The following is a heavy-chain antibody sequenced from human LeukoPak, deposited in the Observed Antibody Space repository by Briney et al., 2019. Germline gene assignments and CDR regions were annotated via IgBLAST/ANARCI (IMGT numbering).Heavy chain of an antibody. J-gene: IGHJ5*02. D-gene: IGHD4-17*01. CDR2: IYPGDSDT. Sequence: ETLSLTCSVSGDSITYFYWSWIRQAAGKGLEWMGIIYPGDSDTRYSPSFQGQVTISADKSISTAYLQWSSLRASDTAMYYCARLDDYDDSNWFDPWGQGTLVTVSS. CDR1: GDSITYFY. CDR3: ARLDDYDDSNWFDP. V-gene: IGHV5-51*01.